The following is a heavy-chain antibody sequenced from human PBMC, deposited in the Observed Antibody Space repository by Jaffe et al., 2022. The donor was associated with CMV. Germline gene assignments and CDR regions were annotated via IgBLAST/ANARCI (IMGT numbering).Heavy chain of an antibody. CDR3: ARHGGKKGDYFDY. Sequence: QLQLQESGPGLVKPSETLSLTCTVSGGSISSSSYYWGWIRQPPGKGLEWIGSIYYSGSTYYNPSLKSRVTISVDTSKNQFSLKLSSVTAADTAVYYCARHGGKKGDYFDYWGQGTLVTVSS. J-gene: IGHJ4*02. CDR2: IYYSGST. V-gene: IGHV4-39*01. CDR1: GGSISSSSYY. D-gene: IGHD1-26*01.